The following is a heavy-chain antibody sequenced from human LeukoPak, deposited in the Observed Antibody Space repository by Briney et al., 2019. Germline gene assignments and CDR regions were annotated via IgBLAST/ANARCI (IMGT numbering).Heavy chain of an antibody. J-gene: IGHJ6*03. CDR2: IYYSGSS. CDR3: ASPYMDV. V-gene: IGHV4-39*01. CDR1: GCSISSSSNY. Sequence: SETLSLTCTASGCSISSSSNYWGRIRQPSGKGLEWIGRIYYSGSSYYNPSLKSRVTISVYTYKHQYCLKLSSVTAADTAVYYCASPYMDVWGKGTTVTVCS.